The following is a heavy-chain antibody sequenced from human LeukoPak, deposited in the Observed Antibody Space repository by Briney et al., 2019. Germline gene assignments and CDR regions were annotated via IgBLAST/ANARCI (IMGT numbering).Heavy chain of an antibody. CDR1: GYTFTGYY. CDR3: ARGLSATVTTGRMDYYYYYMDV. CDR2: INPNSGGT. Sequence: ASVKVSCKASGYTFTGYYMHWVRQAPGQGLEWMGWINPNSGGTNYAQKFQGRVTMTRDTSISTAYMELGRLRSDDTAVYYCARGLSATVTTGRMDYYYYYMDVWGKGTTVTVSS. J-gene: IGHJ6*03. D-gene: IGHD4-17*01. V-gene: IGHV1-2*02.